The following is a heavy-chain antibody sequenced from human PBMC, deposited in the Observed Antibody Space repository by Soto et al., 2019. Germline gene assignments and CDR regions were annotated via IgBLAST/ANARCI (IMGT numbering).Heavy chain of an antibody. CDR3: ARDFSGKNDAFDI. V-gene: IGHV3-66*01. J-gene: IGHJ3*02. D-gene: IGHD3-10*01. Sequence: SLRLSCSSSLFTVTTNYMSLVRQPPGKWLEWFSVVYSGVSTYYADSVKGRFTVSRDNSKNTLYLQMNSLRAEDTAVYYCARDFSGKNDAFDIWGQGTVVTVSS. CDR2: VYSGVST. CDR1: LFTVTTNY.